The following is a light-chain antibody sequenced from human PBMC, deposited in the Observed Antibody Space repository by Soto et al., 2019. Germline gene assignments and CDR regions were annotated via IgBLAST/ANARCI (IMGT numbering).Light chain of an antibody. CDR1: QSVSNN. V-gene: IGKV3-15*01. CDR3: QHYNNEGST. J-gene: IGKJ1*01. CDR2: GAS. Sequence: IVMTQSPATLSVSPGGRASLSCRASQSVSNNLAWYQQKPGQAPRLLIYGASTRAAGIPGRFSGSGSGTEFTLIISSLQSDEFAVYYCQHYNNEGSTFGQGTKVEI.